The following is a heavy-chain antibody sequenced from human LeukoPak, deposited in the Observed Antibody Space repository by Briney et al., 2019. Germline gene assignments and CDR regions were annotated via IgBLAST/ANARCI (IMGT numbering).Heavy chain of an antibody. Sequence: ASVTVSCKASGYTFTSYDINWVRQATGQGLEWMGWMNPNSGNTGYAQKFQGRVTMTRNTSISTAYMELSSLRSEDTAVYYCASRYDSSGYTWFDPWGQGTLVTVSS. J-gene: IGHJ5*02. CDR3: ASRYDSSGYTWFDP. V-gene: IGHV1-8*01. CDR1: GYTFTSYD. D-gene: IGHD3-22*01. CDR2: MNPNSGNT.